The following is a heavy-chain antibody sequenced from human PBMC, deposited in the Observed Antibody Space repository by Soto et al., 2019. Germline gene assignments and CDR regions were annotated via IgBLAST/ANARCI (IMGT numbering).Heavy chain of an antibody. V-gene: IGHV3-23*01. D-gene: IGHD6-19*01. CDR1: GFTFSSYA. CDR3: NAPKFSSGWSHPPSSPPTRYGMDV. Sequence: GGSLRLSCAASGFTFSSYAMSWVRQAPGKGLEWVSAISGSGGSTYYADSVKGRFTISRDNSKNTLYLQINSLRAEDTAVYYCNAPKFSSGWSHPPSSPPTRYGMDVWGQGTTVTVSS. J-gene: IGHJ6*02. CDR2: ISGSGGST.